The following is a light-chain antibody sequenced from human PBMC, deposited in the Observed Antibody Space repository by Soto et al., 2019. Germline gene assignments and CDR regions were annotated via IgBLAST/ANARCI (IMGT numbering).Light chain of an antibody. J-gene: IGLJ2*01. CDR2: EVS. CDR3: SSFEASNNLL. V-gene: IGLV2-8*01. Sequence: QSALTQPRSVSGSPGQSVTISCSGSSSDVGGYNFVSWYQQHPGKAPKLMIYEVSKRPSGVPDRFSGSKSGNTASLTVSGLQVEDEADYYCSSFEASNNLLFGGGTQLTVL. CDR1: SSDVGGYNF.